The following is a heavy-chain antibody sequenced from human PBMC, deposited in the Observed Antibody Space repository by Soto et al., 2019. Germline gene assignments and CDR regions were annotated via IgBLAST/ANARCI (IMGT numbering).Heavy chain of an antibody. CDR3: VRPVSRDYYYDSSGYAFDI. V-gene: IGHV1-69*13. CDR2: IIPIFGTA. CDR1: GGTFSSYA. J-gene: IGHJ3*02. Sequence: SVKVSCKASGGTFSSYAISWVRQAPGQGLEWMGGIIPIFGTANYAQKFQGRVTITADESTSTAYMELSSLRSEDTAVYYCVRPVSRDYYYDSSGYAFDIWGQGTMVTVSS. D-gene: IGHD3-22*01.